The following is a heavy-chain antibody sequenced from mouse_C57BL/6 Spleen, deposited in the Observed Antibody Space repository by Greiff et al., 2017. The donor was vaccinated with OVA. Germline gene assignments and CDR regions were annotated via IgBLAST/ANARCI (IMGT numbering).Heavy chain of an antibody. CDR3: ARITTVVSNYFDY. V-gene: IGHV5-16*01. CDR1: GFTFSDYY. Sequence: EVQLVESEGGLVQPGSSMKLSCTASGFTFSDYYMAWVRQVPEKGLEWVANINYDGSSTYYLDSLKSRFIISRDNAKNILYLQMSSLKSEDTATYYCARITTVVSNYFDYWGQGTTLTVSS. D-gene: IGHD1-1*01. CDR2: INYDGSST. J-gene: IGHJ2*01.